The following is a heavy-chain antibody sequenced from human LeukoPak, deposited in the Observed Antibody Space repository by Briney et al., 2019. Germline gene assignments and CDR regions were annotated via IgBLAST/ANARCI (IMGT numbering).Heavy chain of an antibody. V-gene: IGHV3-23*01. J-gene: IGHJ4*02. D-gene: IGHD1-26*01. CDR1: GFTFSSYA. CDR3: VKGRAVGATSGGDY. Sequence: GGSLRLSCAASGFTFSSYAMSWVRQAPGRGLEWVSSISNSGDTTYYADSVKGRFTISRDNSKNTLYLQMNSLRAEDTAVYYCVKGRAVGATSGGDYWGQGTLVTVSS. CDR2: ISNSGDTT.